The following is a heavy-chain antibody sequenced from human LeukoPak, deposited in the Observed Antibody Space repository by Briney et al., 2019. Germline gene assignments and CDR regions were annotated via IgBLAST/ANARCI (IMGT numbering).Heavy chain of an antibody. CDR2: IYYSGST. D-gene: IGHD2-2*03. CDR1: VGSISSSSYY. CDR3: ARHISRMDIPY. Sequence: YETLSLTCIVSVGSISSSSYYGGWIRHPPGKAVEWIGSIYYSGSTYYNPSLKSRVTISVDTSKNQFSLKLSSVTAADTAVYYCARHISRMDIPYWGQGTLVTVSS. J-gene: IGHJ4*02. V-gene: IGHV4-39*01.